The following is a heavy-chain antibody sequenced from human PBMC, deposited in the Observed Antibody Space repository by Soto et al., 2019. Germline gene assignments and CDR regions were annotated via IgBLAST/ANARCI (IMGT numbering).Heavy chain of an antibody. CDR3: ARGKYDILTTRRGPHWGFDP. CDR1: GFTFSSYS. D-gene: IGHD3-9*01. J-gene: IGHJ5*02. Sequence: EVQLVESGGGLVKPGGSLRLSCAASGFTFSSYSMNWVRQAPGKGLEWVSSISSSSSYIYYADSVKGRFTISRDNAKNSLYMQMNSLRAEDTAVYYCARGKYDILTTRRGPHWGFDPWGQGTLVTVSS. CDR2: ISSSSSYI. V-gene: IGHV3-21*01.